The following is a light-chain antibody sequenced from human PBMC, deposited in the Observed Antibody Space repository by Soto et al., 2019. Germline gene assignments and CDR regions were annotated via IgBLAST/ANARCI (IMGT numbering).Light chain of an antibody. CDR1: SDYSNYR. J-gene: IGLJ2*01. CDR3: GADLGRGDNFVVV. Sequence: QAVVPQPPSASASLGASVTLTYTLSSDYSNYRVDWYQQRPVKGPRLLMRVGTGGIVGSRGDGIPDRFSVFGSGLSLYLTINNVQEEDESDYHCGADLGRGDNFVVVFGGGTKVTVL. CDR2: VGTGGIVG. V-gene: IGLV9-49*03.